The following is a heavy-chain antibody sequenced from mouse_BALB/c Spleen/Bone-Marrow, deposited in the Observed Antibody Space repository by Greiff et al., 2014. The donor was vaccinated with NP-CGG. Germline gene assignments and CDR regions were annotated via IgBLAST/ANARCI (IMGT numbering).Heavy chain of an antibody. CDR3: SREPSNWGYY. V-gene: IGHV1-87*01. J-gene: IGHJ2*01. CDR2: IYPGEGDT. Sequence: QVQLQQSGAELARPGASVKLSCRTSGHTFTTYWMQWVKQRPGQGLEWIGAIYPGEGDTRYTQKFKGKATLTADKSSSTAYMQLSNLTSEDSAVYYCSREPSNWGYYWGQGTTLTVSS. CDR1: GHTFTTYW.